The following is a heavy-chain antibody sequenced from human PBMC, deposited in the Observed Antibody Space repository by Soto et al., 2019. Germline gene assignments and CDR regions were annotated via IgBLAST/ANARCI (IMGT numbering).Heavy chain of an antibody. V-gene: IGHV4-39*01. CDR2: IYYSGTT. CDR3: TREDSSTCDY. D-gene: IGHD6-13*01. J-gene: IGHJ4*02. Sequence: QLQLQLSGPGLVKPSETLPLTCTVSGGSISSTIHHWAWIRQPPGKGLEWIGSIYYSGTTYYNPSLKSRLTIFVDTSKNQFSLKLSSVTAADTAVYFCTREDSSTCDYWSQGTLVTVSS. CDR1: GGSISSTIHH.